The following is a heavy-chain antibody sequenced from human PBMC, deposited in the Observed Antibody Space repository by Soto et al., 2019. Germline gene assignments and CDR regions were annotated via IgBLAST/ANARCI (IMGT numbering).Heavy chain of an antibody. CDR1: GGTFSSYA. V-gene: IGHV1-69*01. CDR2: IIPIFGTA. D-gene: IGHD6-13*01. CDR3: ARVAAAGTSYYFDY. J-gene: IGHJ4*02. Sequence: ASVKVSCTASGGTFSSYAISWVRQAPGQGLEWMGGIIPIFGTANYAQKFQGRVTITADESTSTAYMELSSLRSEDTAVYYCARVAAAGTSYYFDYWGQGTLVTVSS.